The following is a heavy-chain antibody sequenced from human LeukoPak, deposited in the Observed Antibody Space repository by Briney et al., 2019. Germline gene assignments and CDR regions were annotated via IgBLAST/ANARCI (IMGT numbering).Heavy chain of an antibody. V-gene: IGHV3-23*01. J-gene: IGHJ4*02. CDR3: GKDSRPSVTTFRSRWTDS. Sequence: GGALRLSSAHSVFTLHKNGLCWGREAPEKRRWCVSPICGSSRSTYDAESVKGRFTISRDNSKNTLFLQITSLRAEDTAVYYCGKDSRPSVTTFRSRWTDSWGQGTLVTVSS. CDR1: VFTLHKNG. CDR2: ICGSSRST. D-gene: IGHD4-11*01.